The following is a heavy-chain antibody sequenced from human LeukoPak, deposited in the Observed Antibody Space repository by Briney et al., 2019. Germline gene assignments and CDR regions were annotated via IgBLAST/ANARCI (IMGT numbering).Heavy chain of an antibody. Sequence: SETLSLTCTVSGGSIISNNHYWGWTRQPPGKGLEWIGSIYYSGSTYYNPSLKSRVTISVDTSKNQFSLKLSSVTAADTAVYYCARHLYDFWSGYLLSPGGFPYYFDYWGQGTLVTVSS. D-gene: IGHD3-3*01. CDR3: ARHLYDFWSGYLLSPGGFPYYFDY. CDR1: GGSIISNNHY. CDR2: IYYSGST. J-gene: IGHJ4*02. V-gene: IGHV4-39*01.